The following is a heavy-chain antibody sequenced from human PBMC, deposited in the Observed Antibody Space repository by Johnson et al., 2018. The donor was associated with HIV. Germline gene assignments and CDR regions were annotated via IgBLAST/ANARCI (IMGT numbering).Heavy chain of an antibody. CDR2: ISYDGSNK. CDR1: GFTFSRYA. D-gene: IGHD2-21*02. J-gene: IGHJ3*02. V-gene: IGHV3-30-3*01. CDR3: VRVGKYCDDDCHSGVDAFDS. Sequence: VESGGGVVQPGRSLRLSCAASGFTFSRYAMHWVRQAPGKGLEWVAVISYDGSNKYYADSVKGRFTISRDNSKNTLYLHMNSLRVEDTALYYCVRVGKYCDDDCHSGVDAFDSWGQGTMVTVSS.